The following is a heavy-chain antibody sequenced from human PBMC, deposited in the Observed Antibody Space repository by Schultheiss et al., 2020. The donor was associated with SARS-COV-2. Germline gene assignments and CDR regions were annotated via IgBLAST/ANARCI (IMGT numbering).Heavy chain of an antibody. D-gene: IGHD4-17*01. CDR2: ISFDGRNK. CDR1: GFTFSSYG. CDR3: ARDPLLGYGDYFDY. Sequence: GGSLRLSCAASGFTFSSYGIHWVRQAPGKGLEWVAAISFDGRNKDYTDSVKGRCTISRDNPKNTVYLQMNSLRGEDTAVYYCARDPLLGYGDYFDYWGQGTLVTVSS. J-gene: IGHJ4*02. V-gene: IGHV3-30*10.